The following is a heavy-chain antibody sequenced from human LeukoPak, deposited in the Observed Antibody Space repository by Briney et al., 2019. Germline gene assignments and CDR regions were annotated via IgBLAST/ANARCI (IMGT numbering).Heavy chain of an antibody. CDR1: GYTFTSYA. D-gene: IGHD3-3*01. CDR3: ARGGNYDFWSGYYSPPFDY. CDR2: INAGNGNT. J-gene: IGHJ4*02. V-gene: IGHV1-3*01. Sequence: ASVKVSCKASGYTFTSYAMHWVRQAPGQRLEWMGWINAGNGNTKYSQKFQGRVTITRDTSASTAYMELSSLRSEDTAVYYCARGGNYDFWSGYYSPPFDYWGQGILVTVSS.